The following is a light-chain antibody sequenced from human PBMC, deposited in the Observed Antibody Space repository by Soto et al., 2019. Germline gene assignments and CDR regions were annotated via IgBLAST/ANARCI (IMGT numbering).Light chain of an antibody. J-gene: IGLJ1*01. V-gene: IGLV2-8*01. Sequence: QSVLTQPPSASGSPGQSVTISCTETSSDVGAYNYVSWYQQHPGKAPKLVIYEVTKRPSGVPDRFSGSKSGNTASLTVSGLQAEDEADYYCSSYAGSNIHYVFGTGTKLTVL. CDR2: EVT. CDR1: SSDVGAYNY. CDR3: SSYAGSNIHYV.